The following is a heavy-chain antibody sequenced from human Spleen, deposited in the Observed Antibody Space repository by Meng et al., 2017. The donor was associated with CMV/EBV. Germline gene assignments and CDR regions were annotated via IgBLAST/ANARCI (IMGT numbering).Heavy chain of an antibody. CDR3: ARRIVGAMVTFDY. Sequence: SETLSLTCTVSGGSISSYYWSWIRQPPGKGLEWIGYIYYSGSTNYNPSLKSRVTISVDTSKNQFSLKVSSVTAADTAVYYCARRIVGAMVTFDYWGQGTLVTVSS. CDR1: GGSISSYY. D-gene: IGHD1-26*01. CDR2: IYYSGST. J-gene: IGHJ4*02. V-gene: IGHV4-59*12.